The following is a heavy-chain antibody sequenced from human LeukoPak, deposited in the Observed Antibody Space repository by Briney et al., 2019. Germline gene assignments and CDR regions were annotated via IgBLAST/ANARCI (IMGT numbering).Heavy chain of an antibody. J-gene: IGHJ4*02. D-gene: IGHD5-18*01. CDR2: ISGSGGST. Sequence: GGSLRLSCAASGFTFSSYAMSWARQAPGKGLEWVSAISGSGGSTYYADSVKGRFTISRDNSKNTLDLQMNSLRAEDTAVYYCTKGTIWLPFDYWGQGTLVTVSS. V-gene: IGHV3-23*01. CDR3: TKGTIWLPFDY. CDR1: GFTFSSYA.